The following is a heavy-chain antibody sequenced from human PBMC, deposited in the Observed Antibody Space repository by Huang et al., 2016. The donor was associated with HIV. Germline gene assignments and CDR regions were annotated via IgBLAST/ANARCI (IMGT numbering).Heavy chain of an antibody. Sequence: EVHLVESGGGLVQPGGSLRLSCATSGFTFSSYWMTWVRQAPGKGLEWWANIKLDGSEKYYVDSVKGRFTISRDNAKNSLYLQMNSLRVEDTAVYYCARDRTATTGSPYFDYWGQGTLLTVSS. CDR3: ARDRTATTGSPYFDY. CDR2: IKLDGSEK. J-gene: IGHJ4*02. CDR1: GFTFSSYW. D-gene: IGHD1-1*01. V-gene: IGHV3-7*01.